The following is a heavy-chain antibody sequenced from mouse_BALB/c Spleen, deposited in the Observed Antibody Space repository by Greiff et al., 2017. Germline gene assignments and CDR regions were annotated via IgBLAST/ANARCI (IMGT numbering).Heavy chain of an antibody. CDR2: IYPGNSDT. J-gene: IGHJ4*01. CDR3: TNPYYCVDYYAMDY. V-gene: IGHV1-5*01. D-gene: IGHD1-1*01. CDR1: GYSFTSYW. Sequence: VQLQQSGTVLARPGASVKMSCKASGYSFTSYWMHWVKQRPGQGLEWIGAIYPGNSDTSYNQKFKGKAKLTAVTSASTAYMELSSLTNEDSAVYDGTNPYYCVDYYAMDYWGQGTSVTVSS.